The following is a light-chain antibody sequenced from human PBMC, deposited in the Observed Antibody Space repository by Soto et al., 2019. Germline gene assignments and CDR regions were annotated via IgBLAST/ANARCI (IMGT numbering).Light chain of an antibody. CDR3: AAWDDSLNVV. J-gene: IGLJ2*01. CDR1: SSNIGTNT. V-gene: IGLV1-44*01. CDR2: TDD. Sequence: QSVLTQPPSASGTPGQRITISCSGGSSNIGTNTVNWYQQLPGAAPKLLMYTDDQRPSGVPDRFSGSRSGTSASLAINGLQSEDEADYYCAAWDDSLNVVFGGGTQLTVL.